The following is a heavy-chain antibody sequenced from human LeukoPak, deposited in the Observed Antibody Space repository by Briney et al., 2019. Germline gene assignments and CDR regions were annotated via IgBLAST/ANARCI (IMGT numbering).Heavy chain of an antibody. CDR3: AREISGNSEP. J-gene: IGHJ5*02. V-gene: IGHV4-30-2*01. D-gene: IGHD3-3*02. Sequence: ASQTLSLTCTVSGGSISSGGYYWSWIRQPPGKGLEWIGYIYHSGSTYYNPSLKSRVTISVDRSKNQFSLKLSSVTAADTAVYYCAREISGNSEPWGQGTLVTVSS. CDR1: GGSISSGGYY. CDR2: IYHSGST.